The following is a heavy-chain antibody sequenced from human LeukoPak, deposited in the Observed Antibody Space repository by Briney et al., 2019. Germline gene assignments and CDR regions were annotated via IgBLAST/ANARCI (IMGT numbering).Heavy chain of an antibody. D-gene: IGHD5-12*01. CDR3: ARGTGIEYYFDY. CDR1: GFTVSSNY. V-gene: IGHV3-66*01. J-gene: IGHJ4*02. CDR2: IYSGGST. Sequence: GGSLRLSCAASGFTVSSNYMSWVRQAPGKGLEGGSVIYSGGSTYHADSVKGRFTISRDNSKNTLYLQMNSLRAEDTAVYYCARGTGIEYYFDYWGQGTLVTVSS.